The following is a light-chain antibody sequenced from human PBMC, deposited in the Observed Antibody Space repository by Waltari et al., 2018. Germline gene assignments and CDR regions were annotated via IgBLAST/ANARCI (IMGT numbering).Light chain of an antibody. V-gene: IGLV2-14*03. J-gene: IGLJ2*01. CDR1: SSDLGGYTY. CDR3: SSYASGNTL. Sequence: QSPLTQPASVSGSPGQSITISCTGTSSDLGGYTYVSWYQQHPGKAPRLMIYDVSDQPSGVSNRFSGSKSGNTASLTISGLQAEDEADYYCSSYASGNTLFGGGTKLTVL. CDR2: DVS.